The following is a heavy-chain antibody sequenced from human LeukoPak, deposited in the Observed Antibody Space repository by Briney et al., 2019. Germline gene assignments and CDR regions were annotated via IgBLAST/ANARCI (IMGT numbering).Heavy chain of an antibody. CDR1: GFTFRNYA. CDR3: ARERTGYYMAV. CDR2: ISYDGSKK. Sequence: GGSLRLSCAASGFTFRNYAMHWVRQSPGKGLECVAFISYDGSKKFYVDSVKGRFTISRDDSKNTLYLQMNSLRDEDTAIYYCARERTGYYMAVWGKGTTVTISS. J-gene: IGHJ6*03. V-gene: IGHV3-30*02. D-gene: IGHD1-14*01.